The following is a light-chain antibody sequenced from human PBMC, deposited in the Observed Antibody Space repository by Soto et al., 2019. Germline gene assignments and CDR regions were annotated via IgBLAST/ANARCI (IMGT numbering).Light chain of an antibody. CDR2: QDS. CDR1: KLGDKY. Sequence: SYELTQPPSASVSPGQTASITCSGDKLGDKYACWYQQKPGQSPVLVIYQDSKRPSGIPERFSGSNSGNTATLTISGTQAIDEADYYCQAWDSSTAHVVFGGGIKVTVL. CDR3: QAWDSSTAHVV. J-gene: IGLJ2*01. V-gene: IGLV3-1*01.